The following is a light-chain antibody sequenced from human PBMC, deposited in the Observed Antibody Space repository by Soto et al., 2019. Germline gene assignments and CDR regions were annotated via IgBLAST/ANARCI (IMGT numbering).Light chain of an antibody. CDR1: QSINSY. Sequence: DIQMTQSPSSLSASVGDRVTVSCRASQSINSYLNWYQQKPGKAPTLLIYSASSLEEGVPSRFSGSGSGTEFTLTISSLQPEDFATYSCQQTYTTPYTFGQGTKLGIK. CDR2: SAS. J-gene: IGKJ2*01. V-gene: IGKV1-39*01. CDR3: QQTYTTPYT.